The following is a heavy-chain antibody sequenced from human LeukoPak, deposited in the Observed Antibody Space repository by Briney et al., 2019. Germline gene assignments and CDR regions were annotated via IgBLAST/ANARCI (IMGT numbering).Heavy chain of an antibody. CDR1: GGSISSYC. CDR2: IYYSGST. V-gene: IGHV4-59*01. D-gene: IGHD6-19*01. J-gene: IGHJ6*02. Sequence: SETLSLTCTVSGGSISSYCWSWIRQPPGKGLEWIGYIYYSGSTNYNPSLESRVTILVDTSKNQSSLKLSPVTAADTAVYYCARGPSGSGWHPYYYYGMDVWGQGTTVTVSS. CDR3: ARGPSGSGWHPYYYYGMDV.